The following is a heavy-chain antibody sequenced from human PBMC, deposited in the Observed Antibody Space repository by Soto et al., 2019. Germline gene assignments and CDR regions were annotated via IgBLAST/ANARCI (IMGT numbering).Heavy chain of an antibody. Sequence: GGSLRLSCAASGFTFSNAWMNWVRQAPGKGLEWVGRIKSKTDGGTTDYAAPVKGRFTISRDDSKNTPYLQMNSLKTEDTAVYYCTTEGLRRTYYYYMDVWGKGTTVTVSS. D-gene: IGHD4-17*01. CDR3: TTEGLRRTYYYYMDV. CDR1: GFTFSNAW. V-gene: IGHV3-15*07. J-gene: IGHJ6*03. CDR2: IKSKTDGGTT.